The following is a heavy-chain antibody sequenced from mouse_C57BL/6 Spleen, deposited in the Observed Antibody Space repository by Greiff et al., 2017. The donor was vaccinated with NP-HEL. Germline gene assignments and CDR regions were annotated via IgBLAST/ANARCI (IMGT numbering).Heavy chain of an antibody. CDR1: GYTFTSYW. Sequence: VQLQQPGAELVKPGASVKLSCKASGYTFTSYWMHWVKQRPGQGLEWIGMIHPNSGSTNYNEKFKSKATLTVDKSSSTAYMQLSSLTSEDSAVYYCARSLYYGSSLYYFDYWGQGTTLTVSS. CDR2: IHPNSGST. V-gene: IGHV1-64*01. D-gene: IGHD1-1*01. J-gene: IGHJ2*01. CDR3: ARSLYYGSSLYYFDY.